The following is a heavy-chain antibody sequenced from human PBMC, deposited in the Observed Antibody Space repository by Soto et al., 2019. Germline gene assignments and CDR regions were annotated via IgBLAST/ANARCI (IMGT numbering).Heavy chain of an antibody. CDR1: GFTFSHYG. J-gene: IGHJ6*02. V-gene: IGHV3-30*18. Sequence: QVQLVESGGGVVQPGRSLRLSCETSGFTFSHYGMHWVRQAPGKGLEWVALIAYDGSNNYYADSVKGRFAISRDNSKNTLYLQMNRRRAEDTAVYDCAKDLATVSTDYYYYAMDVWGLGTTVTVSS. D-gene: IGHD4-4*01. CDR3: AKDLATVSTDYYYYAMDV. CDR2: IAYDGSNN.